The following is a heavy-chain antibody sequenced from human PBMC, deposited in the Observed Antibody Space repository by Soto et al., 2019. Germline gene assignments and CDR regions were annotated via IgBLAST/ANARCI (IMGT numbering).Heavy chain of an antibody. J-gene: IGHJ6*02. CDR2: MIPIFGTA. Sequence: QVQLVQSGAEVKKPGSSVKVSCKASGGTFSSYAISWVRQAPGQGLEWMGGMIPIFGTANYAQKFQGRVTITADESTSTGYMELSSLRSEDTAVYYCARDGDIVATLVYGMDVWGQGTTVTVSS. V-gene: IGHV1-69*12. CDR1: GGTFSSYA. CDR3: ARDGDIVATLVYGMDV. D-gene: IGHD5-12*01.